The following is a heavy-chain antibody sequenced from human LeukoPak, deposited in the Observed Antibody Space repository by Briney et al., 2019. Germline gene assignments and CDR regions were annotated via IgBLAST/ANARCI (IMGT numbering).Heavy chain of an antibody. V-gene: IGHV3-15*01. Sequence: GGSLRLSCAASGFTFSNAWMNWGRQAPGKGLEWVARVKSKAVGETTSYVAPVKGRFSILRDDSRDMVYLQMNSLEAEDTAVYYCATCNGDCYFNFWGQGTLVIVSS. CDR1: GFTFSNAW. CDR2: VKSKAVGETT. CDR3: ATCNGDCYFNF. J-gene: IGHJ4*02. D-gene: IGHD2-21*02.